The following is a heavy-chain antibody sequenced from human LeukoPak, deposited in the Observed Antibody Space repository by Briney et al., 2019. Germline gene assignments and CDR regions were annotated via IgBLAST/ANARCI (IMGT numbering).Heavy chain of an antibody. D-gene: IGHD4-11*01. CDR3: ARDRSNSHMDV. CDR2: IRYDGSDE. Sequence: GRSLRLSCAASGFTFRNHGMHWVRQAPGKGLEWVAIIRYDGSDEYYADSVKGRFTISRDNSKYTLYLQMNSLRAEDTAVYYCARDRSNSHMDVWGQGTTVTVSS. J-gene: IGHJ6*02. CDR1: GFTFRNHG. V-gene: IGHV3-33*01.